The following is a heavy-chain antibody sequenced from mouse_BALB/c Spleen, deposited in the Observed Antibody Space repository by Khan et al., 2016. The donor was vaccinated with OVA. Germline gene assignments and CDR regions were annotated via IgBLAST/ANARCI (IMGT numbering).Heavy chain of an antibody. J-gene: IGHJ2*02. CDR2: IYPGSGNT. V-gene: IGHV1-77*01. CDR1: GYTFTDFY. CDR3: DRMDATSLDF. D-gene: IGHD1-1*01. Sequence: QVQLQQSGTELARPGASVKLSCKATGYTFTDFYITWVKQRTGQDLEWIGDIYPGSGNTYYNEKFKGKATLTADKSSNTAYMQLSSLTSEDSAVFFCDRMDATSLDFGGQGASLTVSS.